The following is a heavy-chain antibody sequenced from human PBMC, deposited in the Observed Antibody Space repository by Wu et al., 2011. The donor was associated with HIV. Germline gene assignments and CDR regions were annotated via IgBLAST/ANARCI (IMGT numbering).Heavy chain of an antibody. V-gene: IGHV1-8*02. CDR1: GYTFTSYD. CDR2: MNPNSGNT. CDR3: ARPKYCSSTSCHGGNWFDP. J-gene: IGHJ5*02. Sequence: QVQLVQSGAEVKKPGASVKVSCKASGYTFTSYDINWVRQATGQGLEWMGWMNPNSGNTGYAQKFQGRVTMTRNTSISTAYMELSSLRSEDTAVYYCARPKYCSSTSCHGGNWFDPWGQGTLVTVSS. D-gene: IGHD2-2*01.